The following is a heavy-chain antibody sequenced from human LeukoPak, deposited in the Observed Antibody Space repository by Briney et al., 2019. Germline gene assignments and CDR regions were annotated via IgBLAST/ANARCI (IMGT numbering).Heavy chain of an antibody. Sequence: GGSLRLSCAASGFTFSTYSMNWVRQAPGKGLEWVSSISSSSSYIYYADSVKGRFTISRDNAKNSLYLHMNSLRGEDTAVYYCARAKAVAVGTFDYWGQGTLVTVSS. CDR2: ISSSSSYI. CDR1: GFTFSTYS. V-gene: IGHV3-21*01. D-gene: IGHD6-13*01. J-gene: IGHJ4*02. CDR3: ARAKAVAVGTFDY.